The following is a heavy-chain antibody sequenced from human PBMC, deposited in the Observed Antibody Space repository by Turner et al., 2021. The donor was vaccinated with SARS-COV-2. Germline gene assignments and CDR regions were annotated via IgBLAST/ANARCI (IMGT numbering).Heavy chain of an antibody. D-gene: IGHD1-26*01. CDR2: IYSGGST. J-gene: IGHJ5*02. CDR1: GFTVSSNY. CDR3: ATDLKGGRGP. V-gene: IGHV3-66*02. Sequence: EVQLVESGGGFVQPGGSLRLSCAASGFTVSSNYMSWVRQAAGKGVEWVSVIYSGGSTYYADSVKGRFTISRDNSKNTLYLQMNSLRAEDTAVYYCATDLKGGRGPWGQGTLVTVSS.